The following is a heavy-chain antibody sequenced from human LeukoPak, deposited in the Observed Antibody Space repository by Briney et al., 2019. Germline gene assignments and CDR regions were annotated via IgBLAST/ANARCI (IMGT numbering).Heavy chain of an antibody. CDR2: IYYSGST. CDR1: GGSIRSSSYY. Sequence: SETLSLTCTVSGGSIRSSSYYWGWIRQPPGKGLEWIGSIYYSGSTYYNASLKSRGTISVDTSKDQFSLKLNSVTAADTAVYFCARQVVAVAGTGYFDYWGQGTLVTVSS. D-gene: IGHD6-19*01. CDR3: ARQVVAVAGTGYFDY. J-gene: IGHJ4*02. V-gene: IGHV4-39*01.